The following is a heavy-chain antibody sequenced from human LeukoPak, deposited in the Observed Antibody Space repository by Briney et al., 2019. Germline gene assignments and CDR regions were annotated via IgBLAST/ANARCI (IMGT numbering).Heavy chain of an antibody. CDR3: ARKGAARALDY. J-gene: IGHJ4*02. Sequence: SETLSLTCAVSGYSISSSNWWGWIRQPPGKGLEWIGYIYYSGSTYYNPSLKSRVTMSVDTSKNQFSLKLSSVTAVDTAVYYCARKGAARALDYWGQGTLVTVSS. V-gene: IGHV4-28*01. D-gene: IGHD6-6*01. CDR1: GYSISSSNW. CDR2: IYYSGST.